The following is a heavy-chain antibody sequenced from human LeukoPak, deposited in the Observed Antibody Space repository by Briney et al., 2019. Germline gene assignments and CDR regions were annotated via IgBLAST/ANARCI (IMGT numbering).Heavy chain of an antibody. V-gene: IGHV1-46*01. Sequence: ASVKVSCKASGYTFTSYYMHWVRQAPGQGLEWMGIINPSGGSTSYAQKFQGRVTMTTDTSTSTAYMELRSLRSDDTAVYYCARDDRGAYHHPLYYYYGMDVWGQGTTVTVSS. D-gene: IGHD3-22*01. CDR1: GYTFTSYY. CDR2: INPSGGST. J-gene: IGHJ6*02. CDR3: ARDDRGAYHHPLYYYYGMDV.